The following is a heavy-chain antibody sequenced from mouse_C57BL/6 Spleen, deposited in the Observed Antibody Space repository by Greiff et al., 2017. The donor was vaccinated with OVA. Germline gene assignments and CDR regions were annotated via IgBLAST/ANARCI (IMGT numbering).Heavy chain of an antibody. CDR3: ASPTTADY. D-gene: IGHD1-2*01. V-gene: IGHV1-50*01. J-gene: IGHJ2*01. CDR1: GYTFTSYW. Sequence: VQLQQPGAELVKPGASVKLSCKASGYTFTSYWMQWVKQRPGQGLEWIGEIDPSDSYTNYNQKFKGKATLTVDTSSSTAYMQLSSLTSEDSAVYYCASPTTADYWGQGTTLTVSS. CDR2: IDPSDSYT.